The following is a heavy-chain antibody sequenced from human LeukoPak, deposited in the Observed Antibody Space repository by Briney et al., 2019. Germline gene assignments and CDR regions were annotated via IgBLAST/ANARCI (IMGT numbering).Heavy chain of an antibody. V-gene: IGHV4-61*02. CDR2: IYTSGST. CDR1: GGSISSGSYY. CDR3: VASVYYDIWSGYFGGY. J-gene: IGHJ4*02. Sequence: PSETLSLTCTVSGGSISSGSYYWSWIRQPAGKGLEWIGRIYTSGSTNYNPSLKSRVTISVDTSKNQFSLKLSSVTAADTAVYYCVASVYYDIWSGYFGGYWGQGTLVTVSS. D-gene: IGHD3-3*01.